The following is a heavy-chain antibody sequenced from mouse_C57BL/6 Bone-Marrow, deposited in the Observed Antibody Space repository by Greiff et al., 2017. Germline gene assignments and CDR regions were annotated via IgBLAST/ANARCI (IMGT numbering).Heavy chain of an antibody. CDR3: ARKIYYGNYGFYAMDY. Sequence: QVQLQQPGAELVKPGASVKLSCKASGYTFTSYWMQWVKQRPGQGLEWIGEIDPSDSYTNYNQKFKGKATLTVDTSSSTAYMQLSSLTSEDSAVYYCARKIYYGNYGFYAMDYWGQGTSVTVSS. J-gene: IGHJ4*01. V-gene: IGHV1-50*01. D-gene: IGHD2-1*01. CDR1: GYTFTSYW. CDR2: IDPSDSYT.